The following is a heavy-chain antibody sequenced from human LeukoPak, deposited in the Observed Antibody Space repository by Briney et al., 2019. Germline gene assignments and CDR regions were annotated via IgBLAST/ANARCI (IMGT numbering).Heavy chain of an antibody. V-gene: IGHV1-46*01. CDR2: INPSGGST. J-gene: IGHJ4*02. D-gene: IGHD3-9*01. CDR3: ARGSDVLRYFDWLYYFDY. Sequence: GASVKVSCKASGYTFTSYYMHWVRQAPGQGLEWMGIINPSGGSTSYAQKFQGRVTMTRDTPTSTVYMELSSLRSEDTAVYYCARGSDVLRYFDWLYYFDYWGQGTLVTVSS. CDR1: GYTFTSYY.